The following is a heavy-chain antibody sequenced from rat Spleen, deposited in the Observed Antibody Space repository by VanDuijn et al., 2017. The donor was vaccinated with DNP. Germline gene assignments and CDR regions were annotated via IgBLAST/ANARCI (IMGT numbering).Heavy chain of an antibody. CDR3: AKGGDYGGFDY. V-gene: IGHV5-58*01. D-gene: IGHD1-11*01. CDR1: GFTFSSYW. CDR2: INTDGGGT. Sequence: EVQLVESGGDLVQPGRSLKLSCVASGFTFSSYWMYWIRQTPGKGLEWVSCINTDGGGTYYPDSVKGRFTIFRDNAKNTVYLQMISLRSEDTATYYCAKGGDYGGFDYWGQGVMVTVSS. J-gene: IGHJ2*01.